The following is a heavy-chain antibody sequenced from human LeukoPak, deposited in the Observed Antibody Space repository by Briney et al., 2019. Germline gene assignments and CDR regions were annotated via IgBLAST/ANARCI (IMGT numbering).Heavy chain of an antibody. CDR1: GFTVSSNY. J-gene: IGHJ4*02. V-gene: IGHV3-53*01. CDR2: IHSGGST. Sequence: GGSLRLSCAASGFTVSSNYMSWVRQAPGKGLEWVSVIHSGGSTYYADSVKGRFTISRDNSKNTLYLQMNSLRAEDTVVYYCARGYPGYYDSSGYYPYLIQDYWGQGTLVTVSS. CDR3: ARGYPGYYDSSGYYPYLIQDY. D-gene: IGHD3-22*01.